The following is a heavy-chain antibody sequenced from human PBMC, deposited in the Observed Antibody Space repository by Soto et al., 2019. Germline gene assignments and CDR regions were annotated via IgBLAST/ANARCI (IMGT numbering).Heavy chain of an antibody. J-gene: IGHJ3*02. CDR1: GYSITSYW. Sequence: GYSLKLSCKGSGYSITSYWISWVGQIPWPGIEWMGRIDPRDSYTNYSPSFQGHVTISADKSISTAYLQWSSLKASDTAMYYCARRGYCSGGSCYSDAFDIWGQGTMVTVSS. D-gene: IGHD2-15*01. CDR2: IDPRDSYT. V-gene: IGHV5-10-1*01. CDR3: ARRGYCSGGSCYSDAFDI.